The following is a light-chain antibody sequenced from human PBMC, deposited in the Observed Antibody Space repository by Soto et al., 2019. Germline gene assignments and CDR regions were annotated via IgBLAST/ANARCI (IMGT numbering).Light chain of an antibody. J-gene: IGKJ1*01. CDR2: DAS. Sequence: DIVLTQSPATLSLSPGEGATLSCWASQSVGVYLAWYQQKPGQPPRLLIYDASKRAPGIPARFSGSGSGTDFPLTISSLEPEDFAVYYCQQRSDSWTFGQGTKVEIK. CDR3: QQRSDSWT. V-gene: IGKV3-11*01. CDR1: QSVGVY.